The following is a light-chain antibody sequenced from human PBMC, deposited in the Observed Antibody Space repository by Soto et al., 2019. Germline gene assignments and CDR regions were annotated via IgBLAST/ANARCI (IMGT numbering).Light chain of an antibody. CDR3: QQYNNWPKT. J-gene: IGKJ1*01. V-gene: IGKV3-15*01. Sequence: EIVVTQSPATLSVSPGERVTLSCRASQSVSSSLAWYQQRPGQAPRLLIYDTSTRAAGIAARFSGSGSGTEFTLTISSLQSEDFAVYYCQQYNNWPKTFGQGTKVDIK. CDR1: QSVSSS. CDR2: DTS.